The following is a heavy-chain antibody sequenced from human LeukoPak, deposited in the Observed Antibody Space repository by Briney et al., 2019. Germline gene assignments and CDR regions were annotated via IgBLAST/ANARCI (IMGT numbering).Heavy chain of an antibody. J-gene: IGHJ5*02. CDR3: ARGSIPAAIGDNWFDP. D-gene: IGHD2-2*02. Sequence: ASVKVSCKASGYTFTGYYMHWVRQAPGQGLEWMGWINPNSGGTNYAQKFQGRVTMIRDTSISTAYVELSRLRSDDTAVYYCARGSIPAAIGDNWFDPWGQGTLVTVSS. CDR2: INPNSGGT. CDR1: GYTFTGYY. V-gene: IGHV1-2*02.